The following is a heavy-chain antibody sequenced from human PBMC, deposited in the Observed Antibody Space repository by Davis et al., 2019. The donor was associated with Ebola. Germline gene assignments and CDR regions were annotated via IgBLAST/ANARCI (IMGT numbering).Heavy chain of an antibody. CDR1: GFTFSSYS. J-gene: IGHJ4*02. CDR2: ISSSSSYI. V-gene: IGHV3-21*01. CDR3: ARPTYRYSSYLSGYFDY. D-gene: IGHD6-13*01. Sequence: GESLKISCAASGFTFSSYSMNWVRQAPGKGLEWVSSISSSSSYIYYADSVKGRFTISRDNAKNSLYLQMNSLRAEDTAVYYCARPTYRYSSYLSGYFDYWGQGTLVTVSS.